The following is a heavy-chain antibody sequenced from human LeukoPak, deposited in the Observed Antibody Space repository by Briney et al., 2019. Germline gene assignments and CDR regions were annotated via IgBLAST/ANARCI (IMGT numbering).Heavy chain of an antibody. CDR3: AKWSIAARPGLY. J-gene: IGHJ4*02. Sequence: GGSLRLSCAASRFTFSNYAMSWVRQAPGKGLEWVSIIGYRGGSIYYAYSVQGRFTIARDNSKNTLSLQMNGLRPEDTAVYYCAKWSIAARPGLYWGQGTLVTVPS. CDR2: IGYRGGSI. CDR1: RFTFSNYA. D-gene: IGHD6-6*01. V-gene: IGHV3-23*01.